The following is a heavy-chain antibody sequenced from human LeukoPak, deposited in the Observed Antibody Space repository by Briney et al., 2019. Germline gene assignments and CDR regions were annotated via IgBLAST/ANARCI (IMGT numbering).Heavy chain of an antibody. V-gene: IGHV3-43*02. CDR3: ARGGFSSGWFLDY. D-gene: IGHD6-19*01. CDR2: ITGDGGTT. J-gene: IGHJ4*02. CDR1: GFTFGDYT. Sequence: PGGSLRLSCAASGFTFGDYTMHWFRQPPGRGLQWVSLITGDGGTTSYACSVKGRFTVSRDNAKNSLYLQMNSLRDEDTAVYYCARGGFSSGWFLDYWGQGTLVTVSS.